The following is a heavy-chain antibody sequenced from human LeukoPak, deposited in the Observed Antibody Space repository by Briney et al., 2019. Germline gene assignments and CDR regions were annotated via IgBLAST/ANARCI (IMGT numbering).Heavy chain of an antibody. D-gene: IGHD3-10*01. V-gene: IGHV1-2*02. CDR1: GYTFIDYY. Sequence: GASVKVSCKASGYTFIDYYIHWVRQAPGQGLEWMGWINPNSGGTNYAQKFQGRVTMTRDTSINTVYMELSSLRSEDTAVYYCARALTMVRGVLDYWGQGTLVTVSS. CDR3: ARALTMVRGVLDY. CDR2: INPNSGGT. J-gene: IGHJ4*02.